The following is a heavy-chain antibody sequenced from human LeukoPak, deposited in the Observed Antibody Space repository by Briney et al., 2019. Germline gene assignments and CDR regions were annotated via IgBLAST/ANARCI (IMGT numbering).Heavy chain of an antibody. CDR3: ARVANWNYGYYYYYMDV. D-gene: IGHD1-7*01. J-gene: IGHJ6*03. CDR2: ISTSSSYI. Sequence: GGSLRLSCAASGFTFSTYSMNWVREAPGKGREGGSFISTSSSYIYPAHSVKGRFSISRDNAENSLYLQINSLRAEDTAVYYCARVANWNYGYYYYYMDVWGKGTTVTVSS. CDR1: GFTFSTYS. V-gene: IGHV3-21*01.